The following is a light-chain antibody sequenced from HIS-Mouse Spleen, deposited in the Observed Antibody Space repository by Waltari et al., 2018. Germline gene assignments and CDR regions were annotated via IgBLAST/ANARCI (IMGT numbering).Light chain of an antibody. Sequence: DIVMTQPPDSLPVSLGERGTTNCKSSQSVLYSSNNKNYLAWYQQKPGQPPKLLIYWASTRESGVPDRFSGSGSGTDFTLTISSLQAEDVAVYYCQQYYSTPTFGGGTKVEIK. CDR2: WAS. CDR1: QSVLYSSNNKNY. V-gene: IGKV4-1*01. J-gene: IGKJ4*01. CDR3: QQYYSTPT.